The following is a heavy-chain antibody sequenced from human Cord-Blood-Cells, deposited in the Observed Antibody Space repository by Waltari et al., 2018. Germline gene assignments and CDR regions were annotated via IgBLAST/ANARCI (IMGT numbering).Heavy chain of an antibody. D-gene: IGHD6-13*01. V-gene: IGHV3-30*03. J-gene: IGHJ3*02. CDR3: ASSTYSSSWYDDAFDI. Sequence: GEAVKTHTNISRDNSKNTLYLQMNSLRAEDTAVYYCASSTYSSSWYDDAFDIWGQGTMVTVSS.